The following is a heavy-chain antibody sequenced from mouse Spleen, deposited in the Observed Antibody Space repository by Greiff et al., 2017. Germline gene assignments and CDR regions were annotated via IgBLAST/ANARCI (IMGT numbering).Heavy chain of an antibody. Sequence: EVQLQESGGGLVQPGGSMKLSCVASGFTFSNYWMNWVRQSPEKGLEWVAQIRLKSDNYATHYAESVKGRFTISRDDSKSSVYLQMNNLRAEDTGIYYCTQSRGLFAYWGQGTLVTVSA. V-gene: IGHV6-3*01. J-gene: IGHJ3*01. D-gene: IGHD1-1*01. CDR1: GFTFSNYW. CDR2: IRLKSDNYAT. CDR3: TQSRGLFAY.